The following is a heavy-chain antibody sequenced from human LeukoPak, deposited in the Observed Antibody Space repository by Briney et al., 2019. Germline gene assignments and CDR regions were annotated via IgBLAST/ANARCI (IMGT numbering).Heavy chain of an antibody. CDR2: IYPGDSDT. J-gene: IGHJ3*01. CDR3: ARLRYCGGDCSDAFDV. D-gene: IGHD2-21*02. Sequence: GESLKISCKGSGYSFTSYWIGWVRQMPGKGLEWMGIIYPGDSDTRYSPSFQGQVTISADKSISTAYLQWSSLKASDTAMYYCARLRYCGGDCSDAFDVWGQGTMVTVSS. CDR1: GYSFTSYW. V-gene: IGHV5-51*01.